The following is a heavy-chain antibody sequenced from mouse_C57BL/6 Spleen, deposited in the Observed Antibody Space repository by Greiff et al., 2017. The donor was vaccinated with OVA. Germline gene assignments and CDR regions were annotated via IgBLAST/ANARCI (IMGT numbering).Heavy chain of an antibody. V-gene: IGHV3-6*01. CDR3: ARRRDYDWYFDV. D-gene: IGHD2-4*01. Sequence: VQLQQSGPGLVKPSQSLSLTCSVTGYSITSGYYWNWIRQFPGNKLEWMGYISYDGSNNYNPSLKNRISITRDTSKNQFFLKLNSVTTEDTATYYCARRRDYDWYFDVWGTGTTVTVSS. CDR1: GYSITSGYY. J-gene: IGHJ1*03. CDR2: ISYDGSN.